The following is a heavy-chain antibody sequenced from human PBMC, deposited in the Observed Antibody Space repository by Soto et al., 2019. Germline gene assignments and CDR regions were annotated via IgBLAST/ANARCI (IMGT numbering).Heavy chain of an antibody. CDR2: ISTYKGNT. V-gene: IGHV1-18*01. J-gene: IGHJ4*02. Sequence: QVQLVQSGPEVKKPGASVKVSCKTSGYTFTSYGISWVRQAPGQGLEWMGWISTYKGNTNYAQKFQGRVTMTTDTSTSTAYMELRSLRSDDTAVYCCAPRSPAFDYWGQGTLVTVSS. CDR3: APRSPAFDY. CDR1: GYTFTSYG.